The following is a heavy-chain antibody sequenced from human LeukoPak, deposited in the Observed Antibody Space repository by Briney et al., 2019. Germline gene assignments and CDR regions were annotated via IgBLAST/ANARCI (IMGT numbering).Heavy chain of an antibody. CDR3: ARSIKNFGVVISSDY. D-gene: IGHD3-3*01. CDR2: ISGSGGST. CDR1: GFTFSSYA. V-gene: IGHV3-23*01. J-gene: IGHJ4*02. Sequence: GGSLRLSCAASGFTFSSYAMSWVRQAPGKGLEWVSAISGSGGSTYYADSVKGRFTISRDNAKNSLYLQMNSLRAEDTAVYYCARSIKNFGVVISSDYWGQGTLVTVSS.